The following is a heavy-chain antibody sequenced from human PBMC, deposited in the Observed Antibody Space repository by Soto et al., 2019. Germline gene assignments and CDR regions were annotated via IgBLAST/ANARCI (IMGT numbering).Heavy chain of an antibody. Sequence: SVKVSCKASGGTFSSYAITWLRQAPGQGLEWMGGIIPIFGTANYAQKFQGRVTITADESTSTAYMELSSLRSEDTAVYYCARDSGDSSSFHTPDYWAQGTLVNVSS. CDR2: IIPIFGTA. CDR3: ARDSGDSSSFHTPDY. CDR1: GGTFSSYA. V-gene: IGHV1-69*13. D-gene: IGHD6-13*01. J-gene: IGHJ4*02.